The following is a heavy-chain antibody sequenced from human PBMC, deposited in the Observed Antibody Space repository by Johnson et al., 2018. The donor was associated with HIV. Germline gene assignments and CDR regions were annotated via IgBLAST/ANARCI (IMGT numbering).Heavy chain of an antibody. CDR3: ARWGVVTPHAFDI. J-gene: IGHJ3*02. V-gene: IGHV3-66*02. CDR2: IYSCGST. Sequence: VQLVESGGGVVQPGGSLRLSCAASGFTVSSNYMSWVRQAPGKGLEWVLVIYSCGSTYYADSVKGRFTISRDNSKNTLYLQMNSLRADDTAVYYCARWGVVTPHAFDIWGQGTMVTVSS. CDR1: GFTVSSNY. D-gene: IGHD4-23*01.